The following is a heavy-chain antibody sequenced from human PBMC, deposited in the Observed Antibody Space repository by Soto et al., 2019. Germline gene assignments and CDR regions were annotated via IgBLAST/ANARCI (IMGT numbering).Heavy chain of an antibody. V-gene: IGHV3-15*01. CDR2: IKSKTDGGTT. CDR3: TTSANFYDVRRYRGYFDV. D-gene: IGHD3-22*01. CDR1: GFTFSNAW. J-gene: IGHJ2*01. Sequence: EVQVVESGGGLVKPGGSLRLSCAASGFTFSNAWMSWVRQAPGKGLEWVGRIKSKTDGGTTDYAAPVKGRFIISRDDLKSTLYLQVNSLKTEDTAVYYCTTSANFYDVRRYRGYFDVWGRGTQVTVSS.